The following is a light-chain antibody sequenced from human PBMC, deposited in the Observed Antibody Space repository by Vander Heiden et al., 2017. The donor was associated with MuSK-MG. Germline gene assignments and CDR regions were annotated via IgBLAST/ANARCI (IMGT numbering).Light chain of an antibody. CDR1: QSVSSY. CDR3: QQRKYGHPVVT. V-gene: IGKV3-11*01. CDR2: DAS. J-gene: IGKJ3*01. Sequence: EIVLTQSPATLSLSPGERATLSCRASQSVSSYLAWYQQKPGQAPRLLIYDASNRAKGISARFSGSGDGTDVTLTIISREPEDFEVYYCQQRKYGHPVVTFGHGTKLDIK.